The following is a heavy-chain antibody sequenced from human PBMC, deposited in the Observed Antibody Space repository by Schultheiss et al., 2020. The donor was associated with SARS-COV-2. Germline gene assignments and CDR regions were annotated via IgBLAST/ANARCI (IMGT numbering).Heavy chain of an antibody. V-gene: IGHV1-8*02. J-gene: IGHJ4*02. CDR2: MNPNSGNT. Sequence: ASVKVSCKASGYTFTGYYMHWVRQATGQGLEWMGWMNPNSGNTGYAQKFQGRVTMTRNTSISTAYMELSSLRSEDTAVYYCATSKVSVAVAGTDYWGQGTLVTVSS. CDR1: GYTFTGYY. D-gene: IGHD6-19*01. CDR3: ATSKVSVAVAGTDY.